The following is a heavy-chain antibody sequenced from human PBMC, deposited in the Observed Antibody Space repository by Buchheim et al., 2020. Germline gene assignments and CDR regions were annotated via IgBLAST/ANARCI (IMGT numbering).Heavy chain of an antibody. CDR3: ARDQPHYYGSGSYLSTYYYYYGMDV. CDR1: GFTFSNYS. D-gene: IGHD3-10*01. J-gene: IGHJ6*02. V-gene: IGHV3-48*04. CDR2: ISSSSSTI. Sequence: EVQLVESGGGLVQPGGSLRLSCAASGFTFSNYSMNWVRQAPGKGLEWVSYISSSSSTIYYADSVKGRFTISRDNAKNSLYLQMNSLRAEDTAVYYCARDQPHYYGSGSYLSTYYYYYGMDVWGQGTT.